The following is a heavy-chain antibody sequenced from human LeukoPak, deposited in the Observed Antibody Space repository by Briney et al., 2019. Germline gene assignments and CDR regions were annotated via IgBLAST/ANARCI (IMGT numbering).Heavy chain of an antibody. CDR1: GYSISSGYY. CDR3: ARVDRGWYEVGY. CDR2: IYHSGST. Sequence: SETLSLTCTVSGYSISSGYYWGWIRQPPGKGLEWIGSIYHSGSTYYNPSLKSRVTISVDTSKNQFSLKLSSVTAADTAVYYCARVDRGWYEVGYWGQGTLVTVSS. V-gene: IGHV4-38-2*02. D-gene: IGHD6-19*01. J-gene: IGHJ4*02.